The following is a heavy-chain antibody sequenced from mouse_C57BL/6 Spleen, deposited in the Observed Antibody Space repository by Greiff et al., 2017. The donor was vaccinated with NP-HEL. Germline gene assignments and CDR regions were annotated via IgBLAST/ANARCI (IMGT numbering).Heavy chain of an antibody. J-gene: IGHJ2*01. CDR3: ARSYYYSNYYFDY. CDR2: INPGSGGT. CDR1: GYAFTNYL. V-gene: IGHV1-54*01. Sequence: VQLQQSGAELVRPGTSVKVSCKASGYAFTNYLIEWVKQRPGQGLEWIGVINPGSGGTNYNEKFKGKATLTADKSSSTAYMQLSSLTSEDSAVYFCARSYYYSNYYFDYWGQGTTLTVSS. D-gene: IGHD2-5*01.